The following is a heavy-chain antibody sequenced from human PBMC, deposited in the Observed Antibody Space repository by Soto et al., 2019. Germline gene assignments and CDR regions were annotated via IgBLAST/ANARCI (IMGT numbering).Heavy chain of an antibody. CDR2: THYTGST. CDR3: MRLPWPDYGGIFDY. V-gene: IGHV4-59*01. D-gene: IGHD4-17*01. Sequence: SETLSLTCTVSGGSISSYYWSWIRQPPGKGLEWIGYTHYTGSTNYNPSLKSRVTISVDTSKNQFSLKLSSVTAADTDVYYCMRLPWPDYGGIFDYWALGTLVT. J-gene: IGHJ4*01. CDR1: GGSISSYY.